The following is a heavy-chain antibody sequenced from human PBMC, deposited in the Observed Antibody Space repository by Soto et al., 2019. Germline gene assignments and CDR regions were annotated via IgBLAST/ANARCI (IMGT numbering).Heavy chain of an antibody. Sequence: QVQLVESGGGVVQPGGSLRLSCAASGFTFRNHAMHWVRQAPGKGLECLAVIAYDGSNAFYRDSVKDRFTVSRDNSKNPLYLHMDSLRSEDTGVYYCARGDREDILVVVGARPGEYGIDIWGQGTTVTVSS. V-gene: IGHV3-30-3*01. J-gene: IGHJ6*02. CDR2: IAYDGSNA. CDR3: ARGDREDILVVVGARPGEYGIDI. D-gene: IGHD2-15*01. CDR1: GFTFRNHA.